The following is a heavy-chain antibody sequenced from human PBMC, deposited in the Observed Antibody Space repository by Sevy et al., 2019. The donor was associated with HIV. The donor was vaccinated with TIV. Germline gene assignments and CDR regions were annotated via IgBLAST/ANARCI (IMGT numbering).Heavy chain of an antibody. D-gene: IGHD1-26*01. CDR2: ISGYNGDT. Sequence: GASVKVSCKASGYTFNSYVITWVRQAPGQGLEWMGKISGYNGDTKYGQNFQGRVTMTTDPSTSTAYMELRSLKSDDTAVYYCARAPSGSQGPGQYFQHWGQGTLVTVSS. J-gene: IGHJ1*01. CDR3: ARAPSGSQGPGQYFQH. V-gene: IGHV1-18*01. CDR1: GYTFNSYV.